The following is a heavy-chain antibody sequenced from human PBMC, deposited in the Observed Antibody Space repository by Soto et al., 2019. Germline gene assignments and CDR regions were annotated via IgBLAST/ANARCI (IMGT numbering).Heavy chain of an antibody. CDR2: IIPIFGTA. CDR3: ARSYSSSPLESFRAGMDV. Sequence: QVQLVQSGAEVKKPGSSVKVSCNASVGTFSSYAISWVRQAPGQGLEWMGGIIPIFGTANYAQKFQGRVKITADESTSTAYMELSSLRSEDTAVYYCARSYSSSPLESFRAGMDVWGQGTTVTVSS. J-gene: IGHJ6*02. D-gene: IGHD6-6*01. CDR1: VGTFSSYA. V-gene: IGHV1-69*01.